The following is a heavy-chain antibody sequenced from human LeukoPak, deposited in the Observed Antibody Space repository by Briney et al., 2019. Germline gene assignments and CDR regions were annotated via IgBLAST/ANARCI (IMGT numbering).Heavy chain of an antibody. CDR3: AKEDRSDSSGYNDY. V-gene: IGHV3-23*01. CDR1: GFTFSSYA. CDR2: ISGSGGST. D-gene: IGHD3-22*01. J-gene: IGHJ4*02. Sequence: PGGSLRLSCAASGFTFSSYAMSWVRQAPGKGLEWVSDISGSGGSTYYADSLKGRFTISGDNSKSTLYLQMNSLRAEDTAVYYCAKEDRSDSSGYNDYWGQGTLVTVSS.